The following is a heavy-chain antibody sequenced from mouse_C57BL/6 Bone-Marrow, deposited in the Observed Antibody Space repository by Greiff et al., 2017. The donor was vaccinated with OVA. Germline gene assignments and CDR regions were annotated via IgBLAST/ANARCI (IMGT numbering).Heavy chain of an antibody. CDR1: GYTFTNYW. D-gene: IGHD2-3*01. CDR3: ARYGYYVRFAY. J-gene: IGHJ3*01. Sequence: QVQLKEPGAELVRPGTSVKMSCKASGYTFTNYWIGWAKQRPGHGLEWIGDIYPGGGYTNYNEKFKGKATLTADKSSSTAYMQFSSLTSEDSAIYYCARYGYYVRFAYWGQGTLVTVSA. V-gene: IGHV1-63*01. CDR2: IYPGGGYT.